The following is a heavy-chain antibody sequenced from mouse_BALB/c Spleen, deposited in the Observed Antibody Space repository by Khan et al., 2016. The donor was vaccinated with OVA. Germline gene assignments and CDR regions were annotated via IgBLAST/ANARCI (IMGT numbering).Heavy chain of an antibody. CDR3: ARENYYGRGCYAMDY. V-gene: IGHV1S41*01. J-gene: IGHJ4*01. D-gene: IGHD1-1*02. Sequence: DLVKPGTSVKLSCKASGYTFTSYWINRIKQRPGQGLEWIGRIGPGSSNSYYNEMFKGKASLTVDTSSSTAYIQLSSLSSEDSAVYFCARENYYGRGCYAMDYWGQGSSVTVSS. CDR1: GYTFTSYW. CDR2: IGPGSSNS.